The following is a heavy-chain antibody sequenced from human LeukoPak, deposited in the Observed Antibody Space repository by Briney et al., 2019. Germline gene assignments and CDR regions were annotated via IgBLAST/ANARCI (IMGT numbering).Heavy chain of an antibody. J-gene: IGHJ3*02. CDR3: ARDLYQPHYDFWSGYYTGNVVPGRPLDI. CDR1: GFTFSDYY. CDR2: ISSSGSTI. Sequence: GGSLRLSCAASGFTFSDYYMSWIRQAPGKGLEWVSYISSSGSTIYYADSVKGRFTISRDNAKNSLYLQMNSLRAEDTAVYYCARDLYQPHYDFWSGYYTGNVVPGRPLDIWGQGTMVTVSS. V-gene: IGHV3-11*01. D-gene: IGHD3-3*01.